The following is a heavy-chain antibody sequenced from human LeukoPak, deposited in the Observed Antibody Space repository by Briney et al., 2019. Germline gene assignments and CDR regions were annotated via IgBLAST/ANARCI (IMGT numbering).Heavy chain of an antibody. CDR3: ARGLNNWNDDY. D-gene: IGHD1-20*01. CDR2: IIPIFGTA. J-gene: IGHJ4*02. V-gene: IGHV1-69*13. Sequence: ASVKVSCKASGGTFSSYAISWVRQAPGQGLEWMGGIIPIFGTANYTQKFQGRVTITADESTSTAYMELSSLRSEDTAVYYCARGLNNWNDDYWGQGTLVTVSS. CDR1: GGTFSSYA.